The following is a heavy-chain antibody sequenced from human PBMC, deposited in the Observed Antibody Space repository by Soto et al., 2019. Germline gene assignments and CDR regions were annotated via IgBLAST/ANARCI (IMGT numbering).Heavy chain of an antibody. CDR1: GGSISSGNYY. CDR3: ARHIPYSGSCPENWSLKY. V-gene: IGHV4-39*01. CDR2: IFHTGGI. Sequence: SETLSLTCTVSGGSISSGNYYWAWLRQPPGKGLEWIANIFHTGGISYNPSLKSRVTISVDTSKNQFSLRVNSVTAADTAVYYCARHIPYSGSCPENWSLKYWGQGTLVT. J-gene: IGHJ4*02. D-gene: IGHD1-26*01.